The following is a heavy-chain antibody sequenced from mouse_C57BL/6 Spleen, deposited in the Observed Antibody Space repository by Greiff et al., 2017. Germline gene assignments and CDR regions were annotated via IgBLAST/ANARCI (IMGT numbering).Heavy chain of an antibody. CDR1: GFTFSDFY. V-gene: IGHV7-1*01. CDR2: SRNKANDYTT. Sequence: EVQLVESGGGLVQSGRSLRLSCATSGFTFSDFYMEWVRQAPGKGLEWIAASRNKANDYTTEYSASVKGRFIVSRDTSQSILYLQMNALRAEDTAIYYCARDAWYGPFAYWGQGTLVTVSA. CDR3: ARDAWYGPFAY. D-gene: IGHD2-10*02. J-gene: IGHJ3*01.